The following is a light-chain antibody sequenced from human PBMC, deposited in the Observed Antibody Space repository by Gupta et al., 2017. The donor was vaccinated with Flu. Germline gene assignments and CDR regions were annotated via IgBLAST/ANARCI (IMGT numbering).Light chain of an antibody. V-gene: IGKV1-39*01. CDR1: QSISSY. J-gene: IGKJ3*01. CDR3: QQSYSTPFT. CDR2: AAS. Sequence: DIQMTQSPSSLSASVGDRVTITCRASQSISSYLNWYQQKPGKAPKLLIYAASSLQSGVPSRFSGSGXGTDFTLTXSSLQPEDFANYYCQQSYSTPFTLGXGTKWISN.